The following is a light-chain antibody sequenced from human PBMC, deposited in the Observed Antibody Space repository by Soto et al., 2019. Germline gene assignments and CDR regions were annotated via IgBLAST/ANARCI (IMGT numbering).Light chain of an antibody. CDR1: SGDIGSYNR. J-gene: IGLJ1*01. V-gene: IGLV2-14*01. CDR2: EVT. Sequence: QSALTQPASVSGSPGQSITISCTGTSGDIGSYNRVSWYQQHPGKAPKLIIYEVTDRPSGVSNRFSGSKSGNTAPLTISGLQAEDEAEYYCSSYTNINTRACVFGPGTKVTVL. CDR3: SSYTNINTRACV.